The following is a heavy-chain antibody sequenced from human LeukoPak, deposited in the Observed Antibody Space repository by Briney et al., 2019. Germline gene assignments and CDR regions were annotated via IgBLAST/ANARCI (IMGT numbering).Heavy chain of an antibody. J-gene: IGHJ6*02. Sequence: ASVKVSCKASGYTFTSYGINWVRQAPGQGLEWMGIINPSGGSTSYAQKFQGRVTMTRDTSTSTVYMELSSLRSEDTAVYYCARDSPLGMDVWGQGTTVTVSS. CDR1: GYTFTSYG. CDR2: INPSGGST. CDR3: ARDSPLGMDV. V-gene: IGHV1-46*01.